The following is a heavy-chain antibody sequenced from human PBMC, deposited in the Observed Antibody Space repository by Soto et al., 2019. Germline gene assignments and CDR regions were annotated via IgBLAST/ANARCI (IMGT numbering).Heavy chain of an antibody. Sequence: EVQLLESGGDLVQPGGSLRVSCVASGFSFSNYAMSWVRQAPEKGLEWVSGIRGSGTETHYADSVKGRFTISRDDXXXXXXXXXXXXXXXXXXXXXXXXXXGAEGVVWFDTWGQGTLVTVSS. V-gene: IGHV3-23*01. D-gene: IGHD1-26*01. J-gene: IGHJ5*02. CDR1: GFSFSNYA. CDR3: XXXXGAEGVVWFDT. CDR2: IRGSGTET.